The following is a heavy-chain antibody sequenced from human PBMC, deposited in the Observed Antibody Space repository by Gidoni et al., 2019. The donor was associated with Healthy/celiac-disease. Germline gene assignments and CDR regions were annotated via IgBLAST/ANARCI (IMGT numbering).Heavy chain of an antibody. V-gene: IGHV3-30-3*01. J-gene: IGHJ4*02. CDR1: GFTFSSYA. D-gene: IGHD6-19*01. Sequence: QVQLVASGGGVVQPGRSLRLSCAASGFTFSSYAMHWVRQAPGKGLEWVAVISYDGSNKYYADSVKGRFTISRDNSKNTLYLQMNSLRAEDTAVYYCASSWSSSGWYNWGQGTLVTVSS. CDR3: ASSWSSSGWYN. CDR2: ISYDGSNK.